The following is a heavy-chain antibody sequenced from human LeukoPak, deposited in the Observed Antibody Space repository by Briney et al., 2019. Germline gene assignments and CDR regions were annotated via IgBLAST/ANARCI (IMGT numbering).Heavy chain of an antibody. V-gene: IGHV3-7*04. Sequence: PGGSLRLSCAASGFTFSSYWMSWVRQAPGKGLEWVANIKQDGSEKYYVDSVKGRFTISRDNAKNSLFLQMNSLRAEDTAVYYCARDGGRIVPDASDIWGQGTMVTVSS. CDR1: GFTFSSYW. CDR2: IKQDGSEK. J-gene: IGHJ3*02. CDR3: ARDGGRIVPDASDI. D-gene: IGHD2-15*01.